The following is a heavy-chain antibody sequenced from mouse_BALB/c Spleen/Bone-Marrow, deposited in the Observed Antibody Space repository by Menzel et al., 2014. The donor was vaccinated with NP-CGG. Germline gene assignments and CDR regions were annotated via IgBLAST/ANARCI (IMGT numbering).Heavy chain of an antibody. CDR2: IWGGGST. CDR1: GFSLTDYG. D-gene: IGHD1-1*01. Sequence: QVQLKDSGPGLVAPSQSLSITCTVSGFSLTDYGVSWIRQPPGKGLEWLGVIWGGGSTYYNSALKSRLSISKDNSKSQVFLKMNSLQTVDSAMNYCAKLGRSYYYFDVWGAGTTVTVSS. V-gene: IGHV2-6-5*01. J-gene: IGHJ1*01. CDR3: AKLGRSYYYFDV.